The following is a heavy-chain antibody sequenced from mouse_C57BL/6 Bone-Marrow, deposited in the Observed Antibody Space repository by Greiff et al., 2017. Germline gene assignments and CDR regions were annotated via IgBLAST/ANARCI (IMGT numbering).Heavy chain of an antibody. V-gene: IGHV1-82*01. Sequence: QVQLQQSGPELVKPGASVKISCTASGYAFSSSWMNWVKQRPGKGLEWIGRIYPGDGDTNYNGKFKGKATLTADKSSSTAYMQLSSLTSEDSAVSLCARGGCKKKKKPLDYWGQGTTLTVSS. J-gene: IGHJ2*01. CDR1: GYAFSSSW. CDR2: IYPGDGDT. CDR3: ARGGCKKKKKPLDY.